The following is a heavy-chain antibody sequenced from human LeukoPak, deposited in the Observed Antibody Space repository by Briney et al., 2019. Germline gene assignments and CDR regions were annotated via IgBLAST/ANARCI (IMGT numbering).Heavy chain of an antibody. Sequence: GASVKVSCKASGGTFSSYAISWVRQAPGQGLEWMEGIIPIFGTANYAQKFQGRVTITADESTSTAYMELSSLRSEDTAVYYCARVPRAVAGTFTTDYFDYWGQGTLVTVSS. CDR3: ARVPRAVAGTFTTDYFDY. CDR2: IIPIFGTA. V-gene: IGHV1-69*13. J-gene: IGHJ4*02. CDR1: GGTFSSYA. D-gene: IGHD6-19*01.